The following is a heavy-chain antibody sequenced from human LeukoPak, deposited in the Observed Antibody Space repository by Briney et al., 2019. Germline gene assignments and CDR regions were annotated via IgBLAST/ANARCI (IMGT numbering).Heavy chain of an antibody. V-gene: IGHV4-39*01. Sequence: SETLSLTCTVSDGSFSSSSYYWGWVRQPPGKGLEWIGSIYYSGITYYDPSLKSRVTISVDTSKNRFSLMLSSVAAADTAVYYCGRTAIVGTTWYFDYWGQGTLVTVSS. CDR1: DGSFSSSSYY. CDR2: IYYSGIT. D-gene: IGHD1-26*01. J-gene: IGHJ4*02. CDR3: GRTAIVGTTWYFDY.